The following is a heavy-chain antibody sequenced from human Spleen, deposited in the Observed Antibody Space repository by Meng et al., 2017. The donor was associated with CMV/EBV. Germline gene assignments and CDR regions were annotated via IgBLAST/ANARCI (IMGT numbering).Heavy chain of an antibody. V-gene: IGHV5-51*01. CDR3: ARQERSWSGYYYYYYGMDV. CDR2: IYPGDSDT. D-gene: IGHD3-3*01. CDR1: GYSFTSCW. Sequence: GGSLRLSCKGSGYSFTSCWIGWVRQMPGKGLEWMGIIYPGDSDTRYSPSFQGQVTISADKSISTAYLQWSSLKALDTAMYYCARQERSWSGYYYYYYGMDVWGQGTTVTVSS. J-gene: IGHJ6*02.